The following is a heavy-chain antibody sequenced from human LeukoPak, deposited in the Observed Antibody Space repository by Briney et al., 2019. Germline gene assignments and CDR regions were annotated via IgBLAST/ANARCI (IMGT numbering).Heavy chain of an antibody. Sequence: GGSLRLSCAASGFTFSSYGMSWVRQAPGKGLEWVSAISGSGGSTYYADSVKGRFTISRDNSKNTLYLQMNSLRAEDTAVYYCAKDLLLIAYGSGSYYWGQGTLVTVSS. V-gene: IGHV3-23*01. CDR3: AKDLLLIAYGSGSYY. D-gene: IGHD3-10*01. CDR1: GFTFSSYG. CDR2: ISGSGGST. J-gene: IGHJ4*02.